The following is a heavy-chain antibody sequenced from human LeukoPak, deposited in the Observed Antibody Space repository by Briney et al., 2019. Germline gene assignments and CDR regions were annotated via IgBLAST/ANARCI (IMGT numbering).Heavy chain of an antibody. CDR1: GFTVSSNY. V-gene: IGHV3-53*01. CDR3: ARGRASYCGGDCYSYYFDY. CDR2: IYSGGST. Sequence: GGSLRLSCAASGFTVSSNYMSWVRQAPGKGLEWVSVIYSGGSTYYADSVKGRFTISRDNPKNTLYLQMNSLRAEDTAVYYCARGRASYCGGDCYSYYFDYWGQGTLVTVSS. J-gene: IGHJ4*02. D-gene: IGHD2-21*02.